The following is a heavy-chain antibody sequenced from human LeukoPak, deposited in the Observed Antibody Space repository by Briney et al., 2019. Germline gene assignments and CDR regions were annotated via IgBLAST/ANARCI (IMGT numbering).Heavy chain of an antibody. J-gene: IGHJ6*03. V-gene: IGHV3-23*01. CDR1: GFTFSSYA. Sequence: GVSQRLSCAASGFTFSSYAMSWVRQAPGKGLEWVSAISPGGSSPYYADSVKGRFTLSRDNSKNTLYLQMHSLTAEDTAVYYCAKGSGWGYFYYMDVWGKGTTVTASS. CDR3: AKGSGWGYFYYMDV. CDR2: ISPGGSSP. D-gene: IGHD3-3*01.